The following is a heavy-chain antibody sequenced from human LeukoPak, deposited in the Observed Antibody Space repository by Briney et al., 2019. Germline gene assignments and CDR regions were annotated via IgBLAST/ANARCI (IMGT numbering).Heavy chain of an antibody. CDR2: IKSKIDGGTT. CDR3: TTAPYDTSGPSIY. Sequence: GGSLRLSCAASGFTFRNAWMSWVRQAPGKGLEWVGRIKSKIDGGTTDYAAPVKGRFTISRDDSEDTLYLQMNSLKTEDTAVYYCTTAPYDTSGPSIYWGQGTLVTVSS. J-gene: IGHJ4*02. V-gene: IGHV3-15*01. CDR1: GFTFRNAW. D-gene: IGHD3-22*01.